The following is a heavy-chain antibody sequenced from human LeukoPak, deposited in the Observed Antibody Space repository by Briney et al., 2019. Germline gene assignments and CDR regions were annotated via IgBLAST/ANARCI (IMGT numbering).Heavy chain of an antibody. Sequence: GGSLRLSCAASGFTFSSYWMSWVRQAPRKGLEWVANIKQDGSEKYYVDSVKGRFTISRDNAKNSLYLQMNSLRAEDTAVYYCARWTLGYCSGGSCYSEYFQHWGQGTLVTVSS. CDR2: IKQDGSEK. D-gene: IGHD2-15*01. CDR3: ARWTLGYCSGGSCYSEYFQH. V-gene: IGHV3-7*01. J-gene: IGHJ1*01. CDR1: GFTFSSYW.